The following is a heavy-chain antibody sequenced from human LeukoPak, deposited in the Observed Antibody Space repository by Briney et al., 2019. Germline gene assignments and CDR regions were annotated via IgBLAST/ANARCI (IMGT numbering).Heavy chain of an antibody. V-gene: IGHV3-21*04. D-gene: IGHD6-19*01. Sequence: KPGGSLRLSCAASGFTLSNYGMNWVRQAPGKGLEWVSSISTSSRYIYYKDSVRGRFTISRDDAKNSLYLEMNSLRAEDTALYYCTKEYEKTNRSPQWGFDSWGQGTLVTVSS. CDR2: ISTSSRYI. CDR1: GFTLSNYG. J-gene: IGHJ4*02. CDR3: TKEYEKTNRSPQWGFDS.